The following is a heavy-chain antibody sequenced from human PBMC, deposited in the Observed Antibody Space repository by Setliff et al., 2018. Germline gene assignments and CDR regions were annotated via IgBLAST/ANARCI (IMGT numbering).Heavy chain of an antibody. CDR2: IRYDGSNK. J-gene: IGHJ3*02. CDR3: ARQPSKYDHFWGTYRLDALDI. V-gene: IGHV3-30*02. CDR1: GFTFSTYG. Sequence: GGSLRLSCAASGFTFSTYGLHWVRQAPGKGLEWVAFIRYDGSNKYYVDSVKGRFTVSRDNSKDTLYLQMNSLRAEDTAVYYCARQPSKYDHFWGTYRLDALDIWGQGTMVTVSS. D-gene: IGHD3-16*02.